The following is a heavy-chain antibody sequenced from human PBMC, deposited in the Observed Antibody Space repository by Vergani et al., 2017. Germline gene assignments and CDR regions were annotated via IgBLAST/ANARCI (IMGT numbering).Heavy chain of an antibody. CDR2: ISGSGGST. J-gene: IGHJ4*02. CDR1: GFTFSSYA. CDR3: AKDTAMETLYYFDY. Sequence: EVQLLESGGGLVQPGGSLRLSCAASGFTFSSYAMSWVRQAPGQGLAWVSAISGSGGSTYYADSVKGRFTISRDNSKNTLYLQMNSLRAEDTAVYYCAKDTAMETLYYFDYWGQGTLVTVSS. D-gene: IGHD5-18*01. V-gene: IGHV3-23*01.